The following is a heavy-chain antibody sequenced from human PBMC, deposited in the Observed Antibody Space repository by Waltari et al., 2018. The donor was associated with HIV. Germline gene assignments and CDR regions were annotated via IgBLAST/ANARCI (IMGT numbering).Heavy chain of an antibody. CDR1: GFTFSSYD. J-gene: IGHJ4*02. Sequence: EVQLVESGGGLVQPGGSLRLSCAAPGFTFSSYDRPWVRQGTGKGLERVSAIGTAGDTYYPGSVKGRFTISRENAKNSLYLQMNSLRAGDTAVYYCARGHSYGYEFDYWGQGTLVTVSS. V-gene: IGHV3-13*01. CDR2: IGTAGDT. CDR3: ARGHSYGYEFDY. D-gene: IGHD5-18*01.